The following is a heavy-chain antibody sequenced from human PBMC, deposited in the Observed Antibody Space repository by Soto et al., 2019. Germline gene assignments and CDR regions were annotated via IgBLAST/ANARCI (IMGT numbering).Heavy chain of an antibody. CDR3: ARDRVQLWLEGKGLGN. CDR1: GFTFSSYG. CDR2: IWYDGSNK. D-gene: IGHD5-18*01. J-gene: IGHJ4*02. V-gene: IGHV3-33*01. Sequence: QVQLVESGGGVVQPGRSLRLSCAASGFTFSSYGMHWVRQAPGKGLEWVAVIWYDGSNKYYADSVKGRFTISRDNSKNTLYLQMNSLRAEDTAVYYCARDRVQLWLEGKGLGNWGQGTLVTVSS.